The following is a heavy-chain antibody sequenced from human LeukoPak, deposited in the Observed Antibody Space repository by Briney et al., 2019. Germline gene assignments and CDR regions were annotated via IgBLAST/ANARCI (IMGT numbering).Heavy chain of an antibody. CDR3: ARSYYDFWSLHYYGMDV. D-gene: IGHD3-3*01. Sequence: ASVKVSCKASGYTLTSYDINWVRQATGQGLEWMGWMNPNSGNTGYAQKFQGRVTMTRNTSISTAYMELSSLRSEDTAVYYCARSYYDFWSLHYYGMDVWGQGTTVTVSS. V-gene: IGHV1-8*01. CDR1: GYTLTSYD. J-gene: IGHJ6*02. CDR2: MNPNSGNT.